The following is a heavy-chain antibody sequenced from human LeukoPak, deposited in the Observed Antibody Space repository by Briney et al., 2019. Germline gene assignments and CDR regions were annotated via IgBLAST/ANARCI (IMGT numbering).Heavy chain of an antibody. CDR3: ARAPVDYDSSGYYAGWYFDL. CDR1: GGSISSGSYY. V-gene: IGHV4-61*02. J-gene: IGHJ2*01. Sequence: SETLSLTCTVSGGSISSGSYYWSWIRQPAGKGLEWIGRIYTSWSTNYNPSLKSRVTISVDTSKNQFSLKLSSVTAADTAVYYCARAPVDYDSSGYYAGWYFDLWGRGTLVTVSS. CDR2: IYTSWST. D-gene: IGHD3-22*01.